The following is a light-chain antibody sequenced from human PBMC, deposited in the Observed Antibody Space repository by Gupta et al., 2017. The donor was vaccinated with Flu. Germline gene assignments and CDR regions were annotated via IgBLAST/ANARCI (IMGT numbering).Light chain of an antibody. Sequence: MTQSPSTLSASVGARVTSSGRASQYMHTWLAWYQQKPGKSPKILIYKASTLEGEVPSRFSGNGSVTEFTLTISSLQPDDFENYYSQDGSDFTFGHGTKVEIK. CDR1: QYMHTW. V-gene: IGKV1-5*03. J-gene: IGKJ3*01. CDR2: KAS. CDR3: QDGSDFT.